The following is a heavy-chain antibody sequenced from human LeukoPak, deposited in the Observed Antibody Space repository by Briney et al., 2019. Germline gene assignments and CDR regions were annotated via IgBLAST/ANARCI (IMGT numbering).Heavy chain of an antibody. CDR1: GGSFSGYY. J-gene: IGHJ5*02. D-gene: IGHD3-22*01. V-gene: IGHV4-59*01. Sequence: PSETLSLTCAVYGGSFSGYYWSWIRQPPGKGLEWIGYIYYSGSTNYNPSLKSRVTISVDTSKNQFSLKLSSVPAADTAVYYCARDVGPYYYDSSGYNWFDPWGQGTLVTVSS. CDR3: ARDVGPYYYDSSGYNWFDP. CDR2: IYYSGST.